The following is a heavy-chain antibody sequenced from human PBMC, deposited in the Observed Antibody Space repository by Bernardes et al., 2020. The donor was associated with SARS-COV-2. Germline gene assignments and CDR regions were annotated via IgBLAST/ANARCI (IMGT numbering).Heavy chain of an antibody. CDR2: IFYSGST. J-gene: IGHJ4*02. CDR1: GGSISTSYYY. Sequence: SETLSLTCTVSGGSISTSYYYWAWVRQPPGKGLEWIGTIFYSGSTYYNPSLKSRVTISVDTSKNQFSLKLSSVTAADTAVYYCARQYSGGQQFYFDYWGQGTLVTVSS. CDR3: ARQYSGGQQFYFDY. V-gene: IGHV4-39*01. D-gene: IGHD2-15*01.